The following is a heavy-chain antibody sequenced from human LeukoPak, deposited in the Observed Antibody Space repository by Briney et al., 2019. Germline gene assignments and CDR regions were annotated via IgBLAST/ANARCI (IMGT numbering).Heavy chain of an antibody. CDR3: ARDDRMDSGGDY. Sequence: GGSLRLSCAASGFPFSSYWMSWVRQAPGKGLEWVANIKQDGSEKYYVDSVKGRFTISRDNAKNSLYLQMNSLRAEDTAVYYCARDDRMDSGGDYWGQGTLVTVSS. CDR1: GFPFSSYW. J-gene: IGHJ4*02. V-gene: IGHV3-7*04. D-gene: IGHD3-22*01. CDR2: IKQDGSEK.